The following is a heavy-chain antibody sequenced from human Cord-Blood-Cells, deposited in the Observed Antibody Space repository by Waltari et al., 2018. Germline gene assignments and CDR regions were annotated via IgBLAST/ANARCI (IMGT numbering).Heavy chain of an antibody. J-gene: IGHJ3*02. CDR3: ARDRGGYSSSWYAFDI. CDR2: IYYSGSP. CDR1: GGSISSYY. V-gene: IGHV4-59*01. Sequence: QVQLQESGPGLVKPSETLSLTCTVSGGSISSYYWSWIRQPPGKGLEWVGYIYYSGSPNYNPSLKSRVTISVDTSKNQFSLKLSSVTAADTAVYYCARDRGGYSSSWYAFDIWGQGTMVTVSS. D-gene: IGHD6-13*01.